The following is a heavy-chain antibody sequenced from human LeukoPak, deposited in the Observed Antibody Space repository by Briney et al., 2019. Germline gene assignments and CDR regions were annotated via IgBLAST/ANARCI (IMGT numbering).Heavy chain of an antibody. J-gene: IGHJ3*02. CDR1: GYTFSSYG. V-gene: IGHV1-18*01. D-gene: IGHD2-15*01. Sequence: ASVKVSCKTSGYTFSSYGVSWVRQAPGQGLEWMGWISGFNGNTNYAQKFQGRVTMTTDTSTSTVYMELRSLRSDDTAVFYCARPRVAGSLGIWGQGTMVTVSS. CDR3: ARPRVAGSLGI. CDR2: ISGFNGNT.